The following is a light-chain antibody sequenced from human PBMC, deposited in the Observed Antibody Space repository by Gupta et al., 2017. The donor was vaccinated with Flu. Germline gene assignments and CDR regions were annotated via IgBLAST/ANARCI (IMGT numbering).Light chain of an antibody. Sequence: QSVLTQPLSVSGAPGQRLTISCTGSSSNFGAGYDVHWYQQLPGTAPKLLLYGNNNRPSGVPDRFAGSKSGNSASLAITGLQAEDEAHYYCQSYDSSLSGSVFGGGTKLTVL. CDR2: GNN. CDR1: SSNFGAGYD. CDR3: QSYDSSLSGSV. V-gene: IGLV1-40*01. J-gene: IGLJ3*02.